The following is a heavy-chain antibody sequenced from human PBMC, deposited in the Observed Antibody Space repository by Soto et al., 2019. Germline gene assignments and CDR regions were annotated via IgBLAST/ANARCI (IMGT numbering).Heavy chain of an antibody. V-gene: IGHV4-34*01. CDR2: INPSGGT. D-gene: IGHD6-6*01. Sequence: SETLSLTCAVYGGSFVTDYWGWIRQPPGKGLEWIGEINPSGGTNYNPSLKSRVTISVATSKNQFSLKLSSVTAADTAVYYCARVLAARASRDFDYWGQGTLVTVSS. J-gene: IGHJ4*01. CDR3: ARVLAARASRDFDY. CDR1: GGSFVTDY.